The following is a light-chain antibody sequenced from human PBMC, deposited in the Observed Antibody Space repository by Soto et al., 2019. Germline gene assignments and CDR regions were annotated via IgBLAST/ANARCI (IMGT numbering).Light chain of an antibody. CDR3: GGWGDSLSGVV. CDR2: RYS. Sequence: QLVLTQPPSATGTPGQRVTISCSGSSSKIGSIYVYWYQQLPGTVPQLLTYRYSERPSGVPDPFSGSKSGASASLAISGLRFEDEADYYCGGWGDSLSGVVFGGGTKRIVL. CDR1: SSKIGSIY. V-gene: IGLV1-47*01. J-gene: IGLJ2*01.